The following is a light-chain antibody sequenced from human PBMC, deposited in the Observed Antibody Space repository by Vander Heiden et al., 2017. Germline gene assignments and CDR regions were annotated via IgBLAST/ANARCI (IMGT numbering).Light chain of an antibody. Sequence: QSALTQPASVSGSPGQSITISCTGTSSDVGNYNLVSWYQQHPGKAPKFMIFDVNKRPSGVSNRFSGSKSGNTASLTISGLQTEDEADYYCCSYAGSGTYVFGIGTKVTVL. J-gene: IGLJ1*01. CDR3: CSYAGSGTYV. CDR2: DVN. V-gene: IGLV2-23*02. CDR1: SSDVGNYNL.